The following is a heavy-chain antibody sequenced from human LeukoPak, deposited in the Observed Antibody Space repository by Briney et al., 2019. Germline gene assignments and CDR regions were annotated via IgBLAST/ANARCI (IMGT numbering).Heavy chain of an antibody. CDR3: ARVTILGVGLDY. D-gene: IGHD3-3*01. CDR1: GINASSKY. Sequence: GGSLRLSCAASGINASSKYMSGVRQAPGKGLEWVSVIYSGGTTNYADSVKGRFTISRDNSKNTLYLQMNSLRAEDTAVYYCARVTILGVGLDYWGQGTLVTVSS. V-gene: IGHV3-66*01. CDR2: IYSGGTT. J-gene: IGHJ4*02.